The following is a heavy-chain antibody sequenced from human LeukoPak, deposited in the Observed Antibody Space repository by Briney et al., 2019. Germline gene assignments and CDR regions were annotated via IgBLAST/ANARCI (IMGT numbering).Heavy chain of an antibody. D-gene: IGHD5-12*01. CDR1: GGSISSGTYY. CDR3: ARHTRPGYSGYENALDI. Sequence: SETLSLTCIVSGGSISSGTYYWGWIRQPPGKGLEWIGNFYDSGNTRYNPSLKSRVTISGDTSKNQFSLKLTSVTAADTAVYYCARHTRPGYSGYENALDIWGQGTMVTVSS. CDR2: FYDSGNT. V-gene: IGHV4-39*01. J-gene: IGHJ3*02.